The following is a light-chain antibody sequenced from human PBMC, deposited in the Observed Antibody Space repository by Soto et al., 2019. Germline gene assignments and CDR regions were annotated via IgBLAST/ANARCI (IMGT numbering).Light chain of an antibody. CDR3: QQYNTYPWT. Sequence: DIQMTQSPSSLSASVGDRVTITCQASQDISNYLNWYQQKPGRAPKLLIYLASSLEKGVPSRFSGSGSGTLFTFTISSLQPDDFATYYCQQYNTYPWTFGQGTKAEVK. V-gene: IGKV1-33*01. CDR1: QDISNY. CDR2: LAS. J-gene: IGKJ1*01.